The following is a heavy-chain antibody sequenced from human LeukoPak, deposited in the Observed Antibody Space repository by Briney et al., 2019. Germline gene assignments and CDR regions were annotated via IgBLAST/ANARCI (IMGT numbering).Heavy chain of an antibody. V-gene: IGHV4-31*03. CDR1: GGSISTVGYY. CDR2: IYYSGST. J-gene: IGHJ4*02. CDR3: ARVLLDSSH. Sequence: SLSLTCIVSGGSISTVGYYWSWIRHHPGKGLEWIGYIYYSGSTYNNPSLKSRVTMSLATSKNQFSLKLSSVTSAGRAVDYCARVLLDSSHWGQGTLVTVSS. D-gene: IGHD3-22*01.